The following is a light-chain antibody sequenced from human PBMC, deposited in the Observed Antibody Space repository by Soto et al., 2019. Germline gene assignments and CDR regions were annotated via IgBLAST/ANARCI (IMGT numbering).Light chain of an antibody. Sequence: QSALTQPASVSGSPGQSITISCTGTSSDVGTYNYVSWYQHHPGKAPKLMIYEVSNRPSGVSSRFSGSKSGDTASLTVSGLQAEDEADYYCSSYRSSTVIFGGGTKLTVL. J-gene: IGLJ2*01. CDR2: EVS. CDR3: SSYRSSTVI. V-gene: IGLV2-14*01. CDR1: SSDVGTYNY.